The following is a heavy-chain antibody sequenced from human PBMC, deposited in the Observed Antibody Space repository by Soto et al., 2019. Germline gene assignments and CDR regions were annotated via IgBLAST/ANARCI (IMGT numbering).Heavy chain of an antibody. V-gene: IGHV3-21*01. Sequence: GGSLRLSCAASGFTFSSYSMNWVRQAPGKGLEWVSSISSSSSYIYYADSVKGRFTISRDNAKNSLYLQMNSLRAEDTAVYYCAIDCSSTSYRSLDFDYWGQGTLVTVSS. D-gene: IGHD2-2*01. CDR2: ISSSSSYI. CDR3: AIDCSSTSYRSLDFDY. J-gene: IGHJ4*02. CDR1: GFTFSSYS.